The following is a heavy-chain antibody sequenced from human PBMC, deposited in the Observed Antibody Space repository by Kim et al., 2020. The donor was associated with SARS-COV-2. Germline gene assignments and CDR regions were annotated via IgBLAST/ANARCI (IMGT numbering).Heavy chain of an antibody. J-gene: IGHJ4*02. D-gene: IGHD5-18*01. V-gene: IGHV3-64D*06. Sequence: GGSLRLSCSASGFTFSSYAMHWVRQAPGKGLEYVSAISSNGGSTYYADSVKGRFTISRDNSKNTLYLQMSSLRAEDTAVYYCVKGWNTAMVYYFDYWGQGTLVTVSS. CDR2: ISSNGGST. CDR3: VKGWNTAMVYYFDY. CDR1: GFTFSSYA.